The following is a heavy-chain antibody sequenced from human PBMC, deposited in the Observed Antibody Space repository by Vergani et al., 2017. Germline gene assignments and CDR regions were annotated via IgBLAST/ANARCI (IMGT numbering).Heavy chain of an antibody. CDR2: IYYSGST. CDR3: ARHSTVEWLVKLGWIAP. D-gene: IGHD6-19*01. V-gene: IGHV4-39*01. J-gene: IGHJ5*02. CDR1: GGSIRSSSYY. Sequence: QLQLQESGPGLVKPSETLSLTCTVSGGSIRSSSYYWGWIRQPPGKGLEWIGSIYYSGSTYYNPSLTSRVTISVDTSKNQFSLKLSSVTAADTAVYFCARHSTVEWLVKLGWIAPWGQGILVTVSS.